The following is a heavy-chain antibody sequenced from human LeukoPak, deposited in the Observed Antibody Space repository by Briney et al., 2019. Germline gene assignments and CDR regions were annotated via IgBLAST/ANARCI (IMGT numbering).Heavy chain of an antibody. CDR2: INHSGST. D-gene: IGHD3-22*01. CDR1: GGSFSGYY. Sequence: SETLSLTCAVYGGSFSGYYWSWIRQPPGKGLEWIGEINHSGSTNYNPSLKSRVTISVDTSKNQFSLKLSSVTAADTAVYYCAGGYYYDSSGYPFDYWGQGTLVTVSS. J-gene: IGHJ4*02. V-gene: IGHV4-34*09. CDR3: AGGYYYDSSGYPFDY.